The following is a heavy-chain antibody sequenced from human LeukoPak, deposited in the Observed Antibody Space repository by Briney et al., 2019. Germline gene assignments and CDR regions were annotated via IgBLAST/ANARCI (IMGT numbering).Heavy chain of an antibody. V-gene: IGHV3-23*01. Sequence: GGSLRLSCAASGLTFSSYAMSWVRQAPGKGLEWVSAISGSGGSTYYADSVKGRFTISRDNSKNTLYLQMNSLRAEDTAVYYCAKDLAVADPKDYFDYWGQGTLVTVSS. CDR1: GLTFSSYA. J-gene: IGHJ4*02. D-gene: IGHD6-19*01. CDR2: ISGSGGST. CDR3: AKDLAVADPKDYFDY.